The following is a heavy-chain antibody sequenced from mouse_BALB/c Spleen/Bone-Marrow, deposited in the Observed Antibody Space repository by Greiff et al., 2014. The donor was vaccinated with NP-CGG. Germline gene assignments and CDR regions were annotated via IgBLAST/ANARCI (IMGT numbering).Heavy chain of an antibody. CDR3: AREGDYYGSSFDY. D-gene: IGHD1-1*01. V-gene: IGHV3-2*02. CDR1: GYSITSDYA. J-gene: IGHJ2*01. Sequence: EVKLVESGPGLVKPSQSLSLTCTVTGYSITSDYAWNWIRQFPGNKLEWMGYISYSGSTSYNPSLKSRISITRDTSKNQFFLQLNSVTTEDTATYYCAREGDYYGSSFDYWGQGTTLTVSS. CDR2: ISYSGST.